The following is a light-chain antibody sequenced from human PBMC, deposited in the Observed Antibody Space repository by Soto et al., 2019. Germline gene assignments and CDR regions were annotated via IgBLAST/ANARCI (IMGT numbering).Light chain of an antibody. CDR2: DAS. J-gene: IGKJ5*01. CDR3: QQYESLPLT. Sequence: ITESPTSLAGSVGDRVTITCQASQDINQNLIWYQQKPGKAPKLLIYDASDLETGVPSRFSGSGSGTGFTFTISSPQPEDFTTYYCQQYESLPLTFGQGTLLE. V-gene: IGKV1-33*01. CDR1: QDINQN.